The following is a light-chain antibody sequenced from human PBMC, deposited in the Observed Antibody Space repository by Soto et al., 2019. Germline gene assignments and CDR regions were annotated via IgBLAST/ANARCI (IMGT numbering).Light chain of an antibody. J-gene: IGKJ4*01. V-gene: IGKV3-15*01. CDR3: QQYNKLPPRT. CDR2: TAS. Sequence: EIMMTQSPATLSVSPGARVTLSCRASQSISSNIAWYHQKHGKAPRVLIYTASITATGVPARFSGGGSGPDLTIISSSLQSEVCAVYYCQQYNKLPPRTFVGGTKVEIK. CDR1: QSISSN.